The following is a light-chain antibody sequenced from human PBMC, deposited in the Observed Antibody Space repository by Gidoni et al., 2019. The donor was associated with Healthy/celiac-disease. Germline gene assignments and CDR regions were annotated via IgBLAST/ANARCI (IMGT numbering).Light chain of an antibody. CDR3: GTWDSSLSAWV. CDR1: SSNIGNHY. CDR2: DNN. V-gene: IGLV1-51*01. Sequence: QSVLTQPPSVSAATGQKVTISCSGSSSNIGNHYVSWYQQLPGTAPKHLIYDNNKRPSGIPDLFSGSKSGTSATLGITGLQTGDEADYYCGTWDSSLSAWVFGGGTKLTVL. J-gene: IGLJ3*02.